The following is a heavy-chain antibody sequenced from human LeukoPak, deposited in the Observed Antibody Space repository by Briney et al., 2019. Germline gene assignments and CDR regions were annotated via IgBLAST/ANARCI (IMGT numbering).Heavy chain of an antibody. CDR3: ARDSLTYYDSSGYSFDY. CDR2: IYHSGST. Sequence: SSEAPSLTCTVSGYSISSGYYWGWIRQPPGKGLEWIGSIYHSGSTYYNPSLKSRVTISVDTSKNQFSLKLSSVTAADTAVYYCARDSLTYYDSSGYSFDYWGQGTLVTVSS. J-gene: IGHJ4*02. D-gene: IGHD3-22*01. CDR1: GYSISSGYY. V-gene: IGHV4-38-2*02.